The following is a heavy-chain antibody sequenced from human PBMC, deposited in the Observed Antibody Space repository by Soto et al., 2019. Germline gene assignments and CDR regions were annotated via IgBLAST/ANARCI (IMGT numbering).Heavy chain of an antibody. CDR1: SGSITSGGFY. Sequence: PSETLSLTCVVSSGSITSGGFYWHWVRQRLGEGLEWIGYIFHSGSIYYNPSLRSRVSMSMDTSKNQFSLKLSSVTAADTAVYYCARVPGDFWSGYYSWFDPWGQGTLVTVSS. V-gene: IGHV4-31*02. J-gene: IGHJ5*02. D-gene: IGHD3-3*01. CDR2: IFHSGSI. CDR3: ARVPGDFWSGYYSWFDP.